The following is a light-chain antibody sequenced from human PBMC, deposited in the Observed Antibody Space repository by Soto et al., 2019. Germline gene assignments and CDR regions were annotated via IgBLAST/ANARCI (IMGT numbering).Light chain of an antibody. V-gene: IGKV3-20*01. CDR3: QLYGGSPIFS. J-gene: IGKJ3*01. CDR2: GAS. Sequence: IVLTQSPGTLSLSPGERGTLSCRASQHIASSYLAWYQQKRGQPPRLLIYGASTRASGIPDRFSGSGSGTDFNLTISRLEPEDFAVYYCQLYGGSPIFSFGPGNKVDIK. CDR1: QHIASSY.